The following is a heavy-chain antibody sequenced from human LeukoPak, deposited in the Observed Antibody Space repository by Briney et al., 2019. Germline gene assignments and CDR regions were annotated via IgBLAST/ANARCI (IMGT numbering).Heavy chain of an antibody. J-gene: IGHJ4*02. CDR1: GLTFSNYA. D-gene: IGHD6-13*01. V-gene: IGHV3-23*01. CDR3: AKDIAASGLPRIFDF. CDR2: VSGSGGRGAT. Sequence: PGGSLRPSCSGSGLTFSNYAMSWVRQAPGKGLEWVSCVSGSGGRGATYYSDAVKGRFTISRDNAKNAMYLQMNSLSGKDTAIYFCAKDIAASGLPRIFDFWGQGTLVTVSS.